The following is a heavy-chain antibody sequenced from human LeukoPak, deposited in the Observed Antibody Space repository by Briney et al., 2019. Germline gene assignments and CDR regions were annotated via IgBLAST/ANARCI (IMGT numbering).Heavy chain of an antibody. Sequence: GASVKVSCKASGGTFSSYAISWVRQAPGQGLEWMGGIIPIFGTANYAQKFQGRVTITTDESTSTAYMELSSLRSEDTAVYYCARGGVLWFGEFPYYFDYWGQGTLVTVPS. D-gene: IGHD3-10*01. CDR2: IIPIFGTA. CDR1: GGTFSSYA. V-gene: IGHV1-69*05. J-gene: IGHJ4*02. CDR3: ARGGVLWFGEFPYYFDY.